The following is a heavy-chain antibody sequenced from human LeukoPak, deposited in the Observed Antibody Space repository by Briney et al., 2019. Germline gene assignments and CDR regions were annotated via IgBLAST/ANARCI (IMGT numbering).Heavy chain of an antibody. J-gene: IGHJ4*02. CDR3: ARDNAVGTGDFDY. V-gene: IGHV1-18*01. CDR1: GYTFTTYG. CDR2: IGAYNGST. D-gene: IGHD4-23*01. Sequence: GASVKVSCKSSGYTFTTYGISWVRQAPGQGREGMGWIGAYNGSTNYAQKLQGRVTMTTDTSTSTAYMELRSLRSDDTAVYYCARDNAVGTGDFDYWGQGTLVTVSS.